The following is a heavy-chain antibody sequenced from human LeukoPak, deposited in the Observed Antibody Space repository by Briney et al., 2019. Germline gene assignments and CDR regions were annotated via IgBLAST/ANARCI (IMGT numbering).Heavy chain of an antibody. J-gene: IGHJ5*02. CDR1: GYSISSGYY. CDR3: ARVGVYYDSSGYYYVPGNWFDP. CDR2: IYHSGST. V-gene: IGHV4-38-2*02. D-gene: IGHD3-22*01. Sequence: SETLSLTCTVSGYSISSGYYWGWIRPPPGKGLEWIGSIYHSGSTYYNPSLKSRVTISVDTSKNQFSLKLSSVTAADTAVYYCARVGVYYDSSGYYYVPGNWFDPWGQGTLATVSS.